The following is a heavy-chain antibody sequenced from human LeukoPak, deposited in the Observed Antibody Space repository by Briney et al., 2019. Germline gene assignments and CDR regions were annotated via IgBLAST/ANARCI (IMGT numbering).Heavy chain of an antibody. V-gene: IGHV1-18*01. CDR1: GYTFTSYG. CDR2: ISAYNGNT. CDR3: ARSAPYKYYYDSSGYTI. D-gene: IGHD3-22*01. Sequence: GASVKVSCKASGYTFTSYGISWVRQAPGQGLEWMGWISAYNGNTNYAQKLQGRVTMTTDTSTSTAYMELRSLRSDDTAVYYCARSAPYKYYYDSSGYTIWGQGTLVTLSS. J-gene: IGHJ4*02.